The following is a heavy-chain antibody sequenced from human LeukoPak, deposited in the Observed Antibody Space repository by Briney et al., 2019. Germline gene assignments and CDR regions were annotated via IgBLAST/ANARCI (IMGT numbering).Heavy chain of an antibody. CDR2: IIPIFGTA. J-gene: IGHJ4*02. CDR3: TTDREWLVPSLYFDY. D-gene: IGHD6-19*01. Sequence: ASVKVSCKASGGTFSSYAISWVRQAPGQGLEWMGGIIPIFGTANYAQKFQGRVTITADESTSTAYMELSSLRSEDTAVYYCTTDREWLVPSLYFDYWGQGTLVTVSS. V-gene: IGHV1-69*13. CDR1: GGTFSSYA.